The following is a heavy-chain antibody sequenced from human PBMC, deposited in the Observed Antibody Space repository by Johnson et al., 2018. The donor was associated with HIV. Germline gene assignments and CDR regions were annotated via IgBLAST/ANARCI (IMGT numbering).Heavy chain of an antibody. Sequence: QEQLVESGGGVVQPGRSLRLSCAASGFTFSSYGMHWVRQAPGKGLEWVAVISYDGSNKYYADSVKGRFTISRDNSKNTLYLQMNSLRAEDTAVYYCARGNKGYSSGWDAFDIWGQGTMVTVSS. J-gene: IGHJ3*02. CDR1: GFTFSSYG. CDR3: ARGNKGYSSGWDAFDI. CDR2: ISYDGSNK. V-gene: IGHV3-30*03. D-gene: IGHD6-19*01.